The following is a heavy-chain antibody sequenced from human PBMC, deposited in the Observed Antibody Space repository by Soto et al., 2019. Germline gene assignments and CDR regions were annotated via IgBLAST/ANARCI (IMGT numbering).Heavy chain of an antibody. D-gene: IGHD2-2*01. CDR3: ARYSPQNTYALNWFDP. J-gene: IGHJ5*02. CDR1: GFTFSDYY. CDR2: ISSSGTTI. Sequence: QVQLVESGGGLVKPGGSLRLSCAASGFTFSDYYMSWIRQAPGKGLEWVSYISSSGTTIYYADSVKGRFTISRDNAKNSLYLQMNSLRDEDTAVYYCARYSPQNTYALNWFDPWGQGTLVTVSS. V-gene: IGHV3-11*01.